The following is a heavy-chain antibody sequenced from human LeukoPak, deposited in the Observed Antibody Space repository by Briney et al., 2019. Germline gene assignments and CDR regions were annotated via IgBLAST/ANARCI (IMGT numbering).Heavy chain of an antibody. J-gene: IGHJ4*02. D-gene: IGHD3-10*01. V-gene: IGHV3-7*01. CDR1: GFTFSDYW. CDR2: IKGEGSEK. Sequence: GGSLRLSCAASGFTFSDYWMTWVRQAPGKGLEWVANIKGEGSEKYYVDSVEGRFTISRDNAKNSLYLQMNRLRAEDTAVYFCARDKGGMVPFDHWGQGTLVTVSS. CDR3: ARDKGGMVPFDH.